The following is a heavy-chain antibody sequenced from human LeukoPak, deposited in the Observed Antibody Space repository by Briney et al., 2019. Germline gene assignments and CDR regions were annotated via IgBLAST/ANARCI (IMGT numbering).Heavy chain of an antibody. V-gene: IGHV4-39*01. Sequence: SETLSPTCTVSGGSISSSSYYWGWIRQPPGKGLEWIGSIYYSGSTYYNPSLKSRVTISVDTSKNQFSLKLSSVTAADTAVYYCATSAEYFQHWGQGTLVTVSS. CDR1: GGSISSSSYY. CDR3: ATSAEYFQH. J-gene: IGHJ1*01. CDR2: IYYSGST.